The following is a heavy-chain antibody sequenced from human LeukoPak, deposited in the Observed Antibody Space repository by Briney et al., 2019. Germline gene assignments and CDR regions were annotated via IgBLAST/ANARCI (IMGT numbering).Heavy chain of an antibody. J-gene: IGHJ4*02. CDR3: ARDLESYSSSPDFDY. V-gene: IGHV1-18*01. CDR1: GYTFTSYG. CDR2: ISAYNGNT. Sequence: ASVKVSCKASGYTFTSYGISWVRQAPGQGLEWMGWISAYNGNTNYAQKLQGRVTMTTDTSTSTAYMELRSLRSDDTAVYYCARDLESYSSSPDFDYWGQGTLVTVSS. D-gene: IGHD6-13*01.